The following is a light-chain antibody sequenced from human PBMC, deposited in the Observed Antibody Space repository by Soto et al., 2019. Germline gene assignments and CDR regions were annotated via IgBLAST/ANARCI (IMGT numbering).Light chain of an antibody. V-gene: IGKV1-33*01. CDR3: QQYEGLPIT. J-gene: IGKJ5*01. CDR1: QDIDIY. CDR2: DAS. Sequence: DIQMTQSPSSLSASVGDRVTITCQASQDIDIYLNWYQQNPGKVPKLLIYDASNLEAGVPLRFSGSGSGTDFTFTISSLQPEDIATYYCQQYEGLPITFGRGTRLEI.